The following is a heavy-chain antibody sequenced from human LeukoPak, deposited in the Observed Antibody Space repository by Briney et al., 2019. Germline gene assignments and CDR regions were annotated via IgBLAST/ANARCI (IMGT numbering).Heavy chain of an antibody. Sequence: ASVKVSCKASGYTFSDYVIHWVRQAPGQRLEWMGWINAGNGNTKYSQKFQGRVTITRDTSASTAYMELSSLRSEDTAVYYCARDPSVVRGKLTLFDYWGQGTLVTVSS. V-gene: IGHV1-3*01. D-gene: IGHD3-10*01. J-gene: IGHJ4*02. CDR2: INAGNGNT. CDR3: ARDPSVVRGKLTLFDY. CDR1: GYTFSDYV.